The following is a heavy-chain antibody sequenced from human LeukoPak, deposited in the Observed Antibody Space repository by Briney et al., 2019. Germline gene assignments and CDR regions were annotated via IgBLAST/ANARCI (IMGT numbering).Heavy chain of an antibody. Sequence: ASVKVSCKASGYTFTSYYMHWVRQAPGQGLEWMGIINPSGGSTSYAQKFQGRVTMTRDMSTSTVYMELSSLGSEDTAVYYCARWSRYDLLEHAYYYMDVWGKGTTVTVSS. V-gene: IGHV1-46*01. CDR3: ARWSRYDLLEHAYYYMDV. D-gene: IGHD3-3*01. J-gene: IGHJ6*03. CDR1: GYTFTSYY. CDR2: INPSGGST.